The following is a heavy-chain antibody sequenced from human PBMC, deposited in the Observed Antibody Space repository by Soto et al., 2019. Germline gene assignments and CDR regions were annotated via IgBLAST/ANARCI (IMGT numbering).Heavy chain of an antibody. CDR3: AKEPQKQWLVYYYYYMDV. CDR2: FSSSSSTI. J-gene: IGHJ6*03. D-gene: IGHD6-19*01. CDR1: GVTFSSYS. Sequence: GGSLRLSCAASGVTFSSYSMNWVRQAPGKGPEWVSYFSSSSSTIYYADSVKGRFTISRDNAKNSLYLQMNSLRAEDTAVYYCAKEPQKQWLVYYYYYMDVWGKGTTVTVSS. V-gene: IGHV3-48*01.